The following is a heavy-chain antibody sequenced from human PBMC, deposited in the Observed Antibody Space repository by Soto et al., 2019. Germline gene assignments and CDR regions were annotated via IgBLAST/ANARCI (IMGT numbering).Heavy chain of an antibody. J-gene: IGHJ5*01. V-gene: IGHV4-30-4*01. CDR2: IYKSATT. Sequence: SETLSLTCSVSGDSISTVDYFWAWIRQPPGQALEYIGYIYKSATTYYNPSFESRVAISLDTSKSQFSLNVTPVTAADTAVYFCARGRYCLTGRCFPNWFDSWGQGTLVTVSS. CDR1: GDSISTVDYF. D-gene: IGHD2-15*01. CDR3: ARGRYCLTGRCFPNWFDS.